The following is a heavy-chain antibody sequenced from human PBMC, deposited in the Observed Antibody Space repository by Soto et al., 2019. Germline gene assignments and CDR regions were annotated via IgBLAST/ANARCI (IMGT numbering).Heavy chain of an antibody. V-gene: IGHV1-18*04. J-gene: IGHJ3*02. D-gene: IGHD3-22*01. CDR2: ISAYNGNT. CDR1: GYTFTSYG. Sequence: ASVKVSCKASGYTFTSYGISWVRQAPGQGLEWMGWISAYNGNTNYAQKLQGRVTMTTDTSTSTAYMGLRSLRSDETAVYYCARRRGGSSGYRLDAFDIWGQGTMVTVSS. CDR3: ARRRGGSSGYRLDAFDI.